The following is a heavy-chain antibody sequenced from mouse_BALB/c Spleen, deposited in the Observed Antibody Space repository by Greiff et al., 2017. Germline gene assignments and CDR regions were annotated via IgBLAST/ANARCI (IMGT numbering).Heavy chain of an antibody. Sequence: EVKLVESGGGLVQPGGSLKLSCAASGFTFSSYGMSWVRQTPDKRLELVATINSNGGSTYYPDSVKGRFTISRDNAKNTLYLQMSSLKSEDTAMYDCARVLYYGSAMDYGGQGTSVTVSS. J-gene: IGHJ4*01. CDR2: INSNGGST. D-gene: IGHD1-1*01. V-gene: IGHV5-6-3*01. CDR1: GFTFSSYG. CDR3: ARVLYYGSAMDY.